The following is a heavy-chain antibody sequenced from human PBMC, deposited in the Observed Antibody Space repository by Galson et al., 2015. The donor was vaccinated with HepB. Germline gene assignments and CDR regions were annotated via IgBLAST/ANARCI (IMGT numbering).Heavy chain of an antibody. CDR2: ISYDGSNK. CDR3: AHQAGDYADRSWFDP. CDR1: GFTFSSYG. V-gene: IGHV3-30*03. D-gene: IGHD4-17*01. J-gene: IGHJ5*02. Sequence: SLRLSCAASGFTFSSYGVHWVRQAPGKGLEWVAVISYDGSNKYYADSVKGRFTISRDNSKNTLYLQMNSLRAEDTAVYYCAHQAGDYADRSWFDPWGQGTLVTVSS.